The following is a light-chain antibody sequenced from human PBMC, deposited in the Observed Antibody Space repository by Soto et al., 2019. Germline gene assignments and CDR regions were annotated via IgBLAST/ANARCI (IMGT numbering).Light chain of an antibody. CDR3: QQFSSYWT. Sequence: DIQMTQSPSTLSASVGDRVTITCRASQSINIWLAWYQQKPGKAPKLLINRASSLESEVPSRFSGSGSGTEFTLTISSLQPDDFATYYCQQFSSYWTFGQGTKVDIK. J-gene: IGKJ1*01. CDR1: QSINIW. V-gene: IGKV1-5*03. CDR2: RAS.